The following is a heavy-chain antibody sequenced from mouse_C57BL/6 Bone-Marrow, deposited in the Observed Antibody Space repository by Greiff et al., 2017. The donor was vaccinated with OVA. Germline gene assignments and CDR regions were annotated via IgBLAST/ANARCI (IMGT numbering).Heavy chain of an antibody. CDR1: GYTFTSYG. J-gene: IGHJ2*01. CDR2: IYPRSGNT. CDR3: AAGLTTVVAKRYYFDY. D-gene: IGHD1-1*01. V-gene: IGHV1-81*01. Sequence: QVQLQQSGAELARPGASVKLSCKASGYTFTSYGISWVKQRTGQGLEWIGEIYPRSGNTYYNEKFKGKATLTADKSSSTAYMELRSLTSEDSAVYFCAAGLTTVVAKRYYFDYWGQGTTLTVSS.